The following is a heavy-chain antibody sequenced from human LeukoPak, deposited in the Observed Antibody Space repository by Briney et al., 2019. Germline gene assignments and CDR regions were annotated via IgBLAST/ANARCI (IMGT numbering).Heavy chain of an antibody. J-gene: IGHJ4*02. CDR2: INTDGSST. CDR1: GFTFSSYW. D-gene: IGHD1-26*01. Sequence: GGSLRLSCAASGFTFSSYWMHWVRQAPGKGLVWVSRINTDGSSTSYADSVKGRFTISRDNAKNTLYLQMNSLRAEDTAVYYCVTSGSYYSSFDYWGQGTLVTVSS. V-gene: IGHV3-74*01. CDR3: VTSGSYYSSFDY.